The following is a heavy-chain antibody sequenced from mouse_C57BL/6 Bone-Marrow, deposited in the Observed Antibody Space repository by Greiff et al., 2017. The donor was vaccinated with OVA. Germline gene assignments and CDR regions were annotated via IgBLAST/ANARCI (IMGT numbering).Heavy chain of an antibody. CDR3: ARQGYGSSYYFDY. CDR1: GFTFSDYY. J-gene: IGHJ2*01. Sequence: EVQLVESGGGLVQPGGSLKLSCAASGFTFSDYYMYWVRQTPEKRLEWVAYISNGGGSTYYPDTVKGRFTISRDNAKNTLYLQMSRLKSEDTAMYYCARQGYGSSYYFDYWGQGTTLTVSS. V-gene: IGHV5-12*01. CDR2: ISNGGGST. D-gene: IGHD1-1*01.